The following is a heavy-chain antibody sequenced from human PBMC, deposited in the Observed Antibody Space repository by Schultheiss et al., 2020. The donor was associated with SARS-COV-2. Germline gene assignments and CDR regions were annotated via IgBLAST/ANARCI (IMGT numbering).Heavy chain of an antibody. CDR1: GFSLSTSGVG. V-gene: IGHV2-5*02. CDR2: IYWDDDK. CDR3: ARARITITGRYYYGMDV. Sequence: SGPTLVKPTQTLTLTCTFSGFSLSTSGVGVGWIRQPPGKALEWLALIYWDDDKRYSPSLKTRLTISKDTSKNQVVLTMTNMDPVDTATYYCARARITITGRYYYGMDVWGQGTTVTVSS. D-gene: IGHD3-9*01. J-gene: IGHJ6*02.